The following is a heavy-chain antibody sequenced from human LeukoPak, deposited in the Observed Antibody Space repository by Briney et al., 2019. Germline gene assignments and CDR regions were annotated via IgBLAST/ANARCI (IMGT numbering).Heavy chain of an antibody. CDR3: ARDEEVVTPGGNYGMDV. D-gene: IGHD4-23*01. Sequence: ASVKVSCKASGYTFTSYGISWVRQAPGQGLEWMGWISAYNGNTNYAQKLQGRITITTDTSTSTAYPELRSLRSDDTAVYYCARDEEVVTPGGNYGMDVWGQGTTVTVSS. J-gene: IGHJ6*02. CDR2: ISAYNGNT. V-gene: IGHV1-18*01. CDR1: GYTFTSYG.